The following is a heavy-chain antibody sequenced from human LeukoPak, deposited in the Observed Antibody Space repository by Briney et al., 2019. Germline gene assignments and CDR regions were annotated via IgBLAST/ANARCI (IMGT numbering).Heavy chain of an antibody. CDR1: GGFSIGYY. Sequence: SETLSLTCAVYGGFSIGYYWSWIRQPPGKGLEWIGEINHSGSTNYNPSLKSRVTISVDTSKNQFSPKLSSVTAADTAVYYCARADDSSGYYNWFDPWGQGTLVTVSS. CDR2: INHSGST. J-gene: IGHJ5*02. V-gene: IGHV4-34*01. CDR3: ARADDSSGYYNWFDP. D-gene: IGHD3-22*01.